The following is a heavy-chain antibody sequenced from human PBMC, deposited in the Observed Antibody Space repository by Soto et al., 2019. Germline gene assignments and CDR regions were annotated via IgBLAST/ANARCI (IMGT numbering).Heavy chain of an antibody. Sequence: QDQLVQSGAEVKKPGASVKVSCKASGYTFTSYGFTWVRQAPGQGLEWMGWISANNGKTNNAQKLQGRVTMTTDTSTSTVCMELRSLRTDDPAVYYCARVYTSSWYNAFDIWGQGTMVTVSS. CDR3: ARVYTSSWYNAFDI. CDR1: GYTFTSYG. CDR2: ISANNGKT. V-gene: IGHV1-18*01. J-gene: IGHJ3*02. D-gene: IGHD6-13*01.